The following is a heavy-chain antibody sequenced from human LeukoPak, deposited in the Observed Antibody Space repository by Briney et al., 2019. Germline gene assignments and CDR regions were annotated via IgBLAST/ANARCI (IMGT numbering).Heavy chain of an antibody. D-gene: IGHD2-2*02. CDR1: GYSFTSYW. CDR2: IYPGDSDT. CDR3: ARQTGYCSSTSCYRWNY. V-gene: IGHV5-51*01. Sequence: GESLQISCKGSGYSFTSYWIGWVRQMPGKGLEWMGIIYPGDSDTRYSPSFQGQVTISADKSISTAYLQWSSLKASDTAMYYCARQTGYCSSTSCYRWNYWGQGTLVTVSS. J-gene: IGHJ4*02.